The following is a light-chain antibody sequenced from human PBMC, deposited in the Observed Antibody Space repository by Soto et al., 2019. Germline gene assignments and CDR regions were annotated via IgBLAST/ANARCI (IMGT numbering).Light chain of an antibody. V-gene: IGKV3-11*01. CDR1: QSVSSY. CDR3: QQRSNWPPIT. CDR2: DAS. Sequence: EIVLTQSPATLSLSPGERATLSCRASQSVSSYLAWYQQKPGQAPRLLIYDASTRATGIPARFSGSGSATAFSLTISSLVPEDFAVYYCQQRSNWPPITFGQGTRLEIK. J-gene: IGKJ5*01.